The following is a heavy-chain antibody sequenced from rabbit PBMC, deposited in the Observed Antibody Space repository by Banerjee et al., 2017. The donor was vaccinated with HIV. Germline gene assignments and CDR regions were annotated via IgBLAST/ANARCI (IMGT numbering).Heavy chain of an antibody. V-gene: IGHV1S47*01. D-gene: IGHD1-1*01. J-gene: IGHJ4*01. CDR3: VRGASSSGYYSL. Sequence: QEQLVESGGGLVQPEGSLTLTCTASGFSFSSYGVSWVRQAPGKGLEWIGYIDPLFGTTYYANWVNGRFTISSHNAQNTLYLQLNSLTAADTATYFCVRGASSSGYYSLWGPGTLVTVS. CDR2: IDPLFGTT. CDR1: GFSFSSYG.